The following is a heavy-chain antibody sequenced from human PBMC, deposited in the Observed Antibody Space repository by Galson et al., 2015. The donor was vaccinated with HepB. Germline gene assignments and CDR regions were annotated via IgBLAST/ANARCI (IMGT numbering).Heavy chain of an antibody. D-gene: IGHD6-19*01. Sequence: SLRLSCAASGFTFSNAWMSWVRQAPGKGLEWVGLIKSKTDGGTTDFAAPVKGRFTISRHDSTNTLYLQLNSLKTEDTAVYFCTRALGLYTSGWTPGEFFDFWGQGTLVTVSS. CDR2: IKSKTDGGTT. CDR3: TRALGLYTSGWTPGEFFDF. J-gene: IGHJ4*02. V-gene: IGHV3-15*01. CDR1: GFTFSNAW.